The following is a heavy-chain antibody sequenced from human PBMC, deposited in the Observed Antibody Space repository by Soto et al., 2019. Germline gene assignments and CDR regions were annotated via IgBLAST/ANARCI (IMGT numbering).Heavy chain of an antibody. V-gene: IGHV3-23*01. CDR1: GFTFSSYA. Sequence: EVQLLESGGGLVQPGGSLRLSCAASGFTFSSYAMSWVRQAPGKGLEWASAISGSGGSTYYADSVKGRFTISRDNSKNTLYLQMNSLRAEDTAVYYCAKMNCSSTSCQRFNLFDPWGQGTLVTVSS. CDR2: ISGSGGST. CDR3: AKMNCSSTSCQRFNLFDP. J-gene: IGHJ5*02. D-gene: IGHD2-2*01.